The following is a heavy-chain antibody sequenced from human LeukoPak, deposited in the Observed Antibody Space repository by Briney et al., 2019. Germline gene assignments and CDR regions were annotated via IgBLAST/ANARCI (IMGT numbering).Heavy chain of an antibody. Sequence: KPSETLSLTCSVSGVSINPYYWSWIRQSAGKGLEWIGRVYASGTTNYHPSLNGRVTLSVDMSKNHFSLRLSSVTAADTAVYYCARGSLYCSSTSCNTVTDYYMDVWGKGTTVTVSS. V-gene: IGHV4-4*07. CDR2: VYASGTT. CDR1: GVSINPYY. J-gene: IGHJ6*03. CDR3: ARGSLYCSSTSCNTVTDYYMDV. D-gene: IGHD2-2*01.